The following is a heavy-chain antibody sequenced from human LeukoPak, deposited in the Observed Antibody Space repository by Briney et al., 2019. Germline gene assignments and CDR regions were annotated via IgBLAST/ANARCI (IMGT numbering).Heavy chain of an antibody. D-gene: IGHD6-19*01. CDR3: AKVPLSAGGWYEY. Sequence: PGGSLRLSCAASGFTFSSYAMSCVRQAPGKGLEWVSAISGSGGSTYYADSVKGRFTISRDNSKNTLYLQMNSLRAEDTAFYYCAKVPLSAGGWYEYWGQGTLVTVSS. CDR2: ISGSGGST. CDR1: GFTFSSYA. V-gene: IGHV3-23*01. J-gene: IGHJ4*02.